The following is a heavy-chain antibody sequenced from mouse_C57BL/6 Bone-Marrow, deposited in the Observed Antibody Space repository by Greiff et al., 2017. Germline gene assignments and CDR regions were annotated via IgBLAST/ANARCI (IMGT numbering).Heavy chain of an antibody. CDR1: GYTFTSYW. V-gene: IGHV1-55*01. J-gene: IGHJ4*01. D-gene: IGHD2-3*01. Sequence: VKLQQPGAELVKPGASVKMSCKASGYTFTSYWITWVKQRPGQGLEWIGDIYPGSGSTNYNEKFKSKATLTVDTSSSTAYMQLSSLTSEDSAVYYCARPDGYYAMDYWGQGTSVTVSS. CDR2: IYPGSGST. CDR3: ARPDGYYAMDY.